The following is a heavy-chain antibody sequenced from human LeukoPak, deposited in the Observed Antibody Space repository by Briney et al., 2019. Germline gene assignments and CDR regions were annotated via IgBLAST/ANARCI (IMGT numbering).Heavy chain of an antibody. CDR1: GYTLTDYY. CDR3: AREGYCSSTSCYNAAFDI. J-gene: IGHJ3*02. CDR2: ISAYNGNT. D-gene: IGHD2-2*02. Sequence: ASVKVSCKASGYTLTDYYIHGVRQAPGQGLERMGWISAYNGNTNYAQKLQGRVTMTTDTSTSTAYMELRSLRSDDTAVYYCAREGYCSSTSCYNAAFDIWGQGTMVTVSS. V-gene: IGHV1-18*01.